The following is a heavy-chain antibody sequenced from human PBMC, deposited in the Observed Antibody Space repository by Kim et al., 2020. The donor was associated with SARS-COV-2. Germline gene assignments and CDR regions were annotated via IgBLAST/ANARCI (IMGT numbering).Heavy chain of an antibody. J-gene: IGHJ3*01. CDR2: IRGSGGTT. CDR3: GKDPNGDYLGAFDF. V-gene: IGHV3-23*01. CDR1: GFSFSNYA. D-gene: IGHD4-17*01. Sequence: GGSLRLSCAASGFSFSNYAMVWVRQGPGKGLEWVSGIRGSGGTTYYADSVRGRFTISRDNSKNTLYLQMNSLRGEDTAVYYCGKDPNGDYLGAFDFWGQG.